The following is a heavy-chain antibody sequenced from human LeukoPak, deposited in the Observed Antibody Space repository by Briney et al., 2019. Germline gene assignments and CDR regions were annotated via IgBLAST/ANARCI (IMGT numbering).Heavy chain of an antibody. D-gene: IGHD1/OR15-1a*01. J-gene: IGHJ6*03. V-gene: IGHV3-33*06. Sequence: GRSLRLSCAASGFTFNSYGIRWVRQAPGKGLEWVAVIWYDGNVKYYADSVKGRFTISRDNSKNMIYLQMNSLRAEDTAVYYCAKEGANNYYYMDVWGKGTTVTVSS. CDR1: GFTFNSYG. CDR3: AKEGANNYYYMDV. CDR2: IWYDGNVK.